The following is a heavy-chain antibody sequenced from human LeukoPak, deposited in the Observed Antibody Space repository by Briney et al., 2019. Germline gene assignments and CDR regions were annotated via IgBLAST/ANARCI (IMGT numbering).Heavy chain of an antibody. V-gene: IGHV3-23*01. J-gene: IGHJ3*02. CDR2: ISGSGGGT. CDR3: ARKDGDI. Sequence: GGSLRLSCAASGFTFSSYAMSWVRQAPGKGLEWVSAISGSGGGTYYADSVKGRFTISRDNSKNTLYLQMNSLKTEDTAIYYCARKDGDIWGQGTMVTVSS. CDR1: GFTFSSYA.